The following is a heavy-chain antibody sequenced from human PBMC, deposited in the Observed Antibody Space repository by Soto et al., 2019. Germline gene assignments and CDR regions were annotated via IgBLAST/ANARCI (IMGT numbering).Heavy chain of an antibody. V-gene: IGHV3-7*04. Sequence: GGSLRLSCAASGFTFSSYWMSWVRQAPGKGLEWVANIKQDGSEKYYVDSVKGRFTISRDNAKNSLYLQMNSLRAEDTAVYYCARFYYDRSGYLPSPYYYYYGMDVWGQGTMVTVSS. D-gene: IGHD3-22*01. CDR3: ARFYYDRSGYLPSPYYYYYGMDV. CDR2: IKQDGSEK. CDR1: GFTFSSYW. J-gene: IGHJ6*02.